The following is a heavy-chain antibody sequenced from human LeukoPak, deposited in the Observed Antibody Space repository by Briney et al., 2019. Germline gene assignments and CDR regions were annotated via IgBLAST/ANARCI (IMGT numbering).Heavy chain of an antibody. CDR2: IYYSGST. J-gene: IGHJ4*02. V-gene: IGHV4-61*01. CDR3: ARAPLFYYSGRYFDY. CDR1: GGSVSSGNYY. Sequence: SETLSLTCTVSGGSVSSGNYYWSWLRQPPGKGLEWIGYIYYSGSTNYNPSLKSRVTMSVDTSKNQLSLKVNSVTAADTAVYHCARAPLFYYSGRYFDYWGQGTLVTVSS. D-gene: IGHD2-21*01.